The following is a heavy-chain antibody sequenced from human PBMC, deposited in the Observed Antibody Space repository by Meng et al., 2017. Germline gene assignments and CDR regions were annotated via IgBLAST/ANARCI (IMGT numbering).Heavy chain of an antibody. Sequence: GESLKISCAASGFTFSSYAMHWVRQAPGKGLEWVAVISYDGSKKYYADSVKGRFTISRDNSKNTLYLQMNSLRAEDTAVYYCARDCHIVAVTAILGYWGQGTLVTVSS. CDR3: ARDCHIVAVTAILGY. CDR1: GFTFSSYA. CDR2: ISYDGSKK. V-gene: IGHV3-30*04. J-gene: IGHJ4*02. D-gene: IGHD2-21*02.